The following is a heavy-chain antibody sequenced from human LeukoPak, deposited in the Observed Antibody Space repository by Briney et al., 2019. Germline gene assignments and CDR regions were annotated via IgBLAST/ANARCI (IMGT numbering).Heavy chain of an antibody. CDR2: IHYSGST. CDR3: ARDTVTTGFDI. CDR1: GGSISNFY. Sequence: SETLSLTCTVSGGSISNFYWTWIRQPPGKGLEWIGYIHYSGSTNYNPSLESRVTISIDTSKNQFSLNLKSVTAADTAVYYCARDTVTTGFDIWGQGTMVTVSS. V-gene: IGHV4-59*01. J-gene: IGHJ3*02. D-gene: IGHD4-11*01.